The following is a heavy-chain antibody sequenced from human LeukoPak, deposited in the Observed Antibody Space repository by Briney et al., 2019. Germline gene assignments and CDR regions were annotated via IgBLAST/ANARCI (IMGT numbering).Heavy chain of an antibody. D-gene: IGHD3-9*01. CDR1: GSTFSSYW. CDR2: IKQDGSEK. CDR3: ARGDWLFLY. V-gene: IGHV3-7*03. Sequence: GGSLRLSCAASGSTFSSYWMSWVRQAPGKGLEWVANIKQDGSEKYYVDSVKGRFTISRDNDKNSLYLQMNSLRAEDTAVYYCARGDWLFLYWGQGTLVTVSS. J-gene: IGHJ4*02.